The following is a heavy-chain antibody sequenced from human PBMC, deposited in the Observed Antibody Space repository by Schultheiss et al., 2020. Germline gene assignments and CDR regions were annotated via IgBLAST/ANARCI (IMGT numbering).Heavy chain of an antibody. J-gene: IGHJ4*02. Sequence: GGSLRLSCAASGFTFSNYGMHWVRQAPGKGLEWVSSISSSSSYIYYADSVKGRFTISRDNSKNTVFLQMSSLRVEDTAVYYCARDLDSSAWYGEMAYWGQGTLVTVSS. CDR1: GFTFSNYG. D-gene: IGHD6-19*01. CDR3: ARDLDSSAWYGEMAY. CDR2: ISSSSSYI. V-gene: IGHV3-21*04.